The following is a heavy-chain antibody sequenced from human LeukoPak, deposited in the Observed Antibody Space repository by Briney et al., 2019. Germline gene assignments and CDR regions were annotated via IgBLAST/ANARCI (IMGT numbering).Heavy chain of an antibody. J-gene: IGHJ4*02. CDR3: ARRYKSSSGWYEDY. D-gene: IGHD6-19*01. Sequence: SETLSLTCTVSGGSISSGGYYWSWIRQPPGKGLEWIGSIYYSGSTYYNPSLKSRVTISVDTSKNQFSLKLSSVTAADTAVYYCARRYKSSSGWYEDYWGQGTLVTVSS. CDR2: IYYSGST. V-gene: IGHV4-39*01. CDR1: GGSISSGGYY.